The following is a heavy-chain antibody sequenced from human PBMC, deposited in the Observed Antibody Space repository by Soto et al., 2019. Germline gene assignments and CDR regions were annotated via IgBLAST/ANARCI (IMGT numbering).Heavy chain of an antibody. V-gene: IGHV1-8*01. CDR3: ARRKAGTGAQVQRGRDV. J-gene: IGHJ6*04. CDR1: GYTFTSYD. Sequence: QVQLVQSGAEVKKPGASVKVSCKASGYTFTSYDINWVRQATGQGLEWMGWMNPNSGNTGYAQKFQGRVTMTRNTSTSTAHMERSSLGCEATAVYHCARRKAGTGAQVQRGRDVGGEGSTVTGSS. D-gene: IGHD3-10*01. CDR2: MNPNSGNT.